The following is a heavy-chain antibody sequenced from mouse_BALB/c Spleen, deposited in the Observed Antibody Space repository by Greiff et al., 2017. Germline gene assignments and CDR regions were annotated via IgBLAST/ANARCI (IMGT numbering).Heavy chain of an antibody. Sequence: QVQLQQSGAELVKPGTSVKLSCKASGYNFTSYWINWVKLRPGQGLEWIGDIYPGSGSTNYNEKFKSKATLTVDTSSSTAYMQLSSLASEDSALYYCAREGDAHDYWGQGTTLTVSS. CDR2: IYPGSGST. V-gene: IGHV1-55*01. CDR3: AREGDAHDY. CDR1: GYNFTSYW. J-gene: IGHJ2*01.